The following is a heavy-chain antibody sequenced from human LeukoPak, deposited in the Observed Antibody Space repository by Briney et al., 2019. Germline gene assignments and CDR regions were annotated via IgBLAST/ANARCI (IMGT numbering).Heavy chain of an antibody. CDR2: INQDGRKK. CDR1: RIASRTHW. V-gene: IGHV3-7*02. D-gene: IGHD6-19*01. CDR3: AKWMGRDS. Sequence: GGSRRLSSAPSRIASRTHWMSSVRQAPGKGLEWVANINQDGRKKFYVDSVEGRFTISRDDAKPSLFLQMNSLRVEDTAVYYCAKWMGRDSWGQGTLVTVSS. J-gene: IGHJ4*02.